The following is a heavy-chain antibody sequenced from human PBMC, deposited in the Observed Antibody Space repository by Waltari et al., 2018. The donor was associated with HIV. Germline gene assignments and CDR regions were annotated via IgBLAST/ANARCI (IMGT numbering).Heavy chain of an antibody. CDR3: ARVMFDYWSPSHMDV. CDR1: GFSFPAYY. Sequence: IESGGGLVTPGGSLRLSCAASGFSFPAYYMAWVRHSPGKGLQWVAYINSRSTADNYAGSVRGRFTIARDNAKSSLFLQMDNLRVEDTGIYYCARVMFDYWSPSHMDVWGKGTTVTVS. J-gene: IGHJ6*03. CDR2: INSRSTAD. V-gene: IGHV3-11*05. D-gene: IGHD3-3*01.